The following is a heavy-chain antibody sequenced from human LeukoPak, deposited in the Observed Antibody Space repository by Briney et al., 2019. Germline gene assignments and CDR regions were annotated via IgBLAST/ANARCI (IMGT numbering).Heavy chain of an antibody. CDR2: TYTGGNS. D-gene: IGHD3-22*01. V-gene: IGHV3-53*01. J-gene: IGHJ3*02. CDR3: ARGGRGSAAVVAPRSFDI. Sequence: TGGSLRLSCAASGFTFSIYAMHWVRQAPGKGLEWVSVTYTGGNSYYAGSVQGRFIISRDISKNTLYLQMNNLRAGDSALYYCARGGRGSAAVVAPRSFDIWGQGTMVTVSS. CDR1: GFTFSIYA.